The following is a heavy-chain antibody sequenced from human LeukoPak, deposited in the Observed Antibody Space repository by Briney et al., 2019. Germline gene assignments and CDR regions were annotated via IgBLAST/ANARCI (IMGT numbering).Heavy chain of an antibody. V-gene: IGHV4-4*02. CDR1: GGSIGASINSPNW. CDR2: IFHSGST. CDR3: ARATVTAQHYFDY. Sequence: SGTLSLTCAVSGGSIGASINSPNWWSWVRQPPGKGLEWIGEIFHSGSTNYNPSLKSRVTMSVDKSKNQFSLNLTSVTAADTAVYYCARATVTAQHYFDYWGQGTLVTVSS. D-gene: IGHD2-21*02. J-gene: IGHJ4*02.